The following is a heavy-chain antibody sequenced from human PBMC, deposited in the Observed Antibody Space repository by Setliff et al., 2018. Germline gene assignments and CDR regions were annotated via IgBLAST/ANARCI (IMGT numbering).Heavy chain of an antibody. J-gene: IGHJ4*02. CDR2: IHYRGTT. CDR1: GASINSGSNY. V-gene: IGHV4-39*01. Sequence: SETLSLTCTVPGASINSGSNYWGWIHQPPGKGLEWIGRIHYRGTTYSNASLASRLTLSVDTSKNQFSLKLTSVTAADTAVYYCARTGTYRYFDSWGQGSRVTVSS. D-gene: IGHD1-7*01. CDR3: ARTGTYRYFDS.